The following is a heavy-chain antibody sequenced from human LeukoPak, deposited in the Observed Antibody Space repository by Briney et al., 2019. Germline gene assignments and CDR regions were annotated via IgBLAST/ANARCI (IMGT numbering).Heavy chain of an antibody. Sequence: PGGSLRLSCAASGFTFSSYAMSWVRQAPGTGLERVSVISGSGDSTSYADSVKGRFTISRDNSKNTLYLQMNSLRAEDTAVYYCAKDPKFSIVVVPAAGEWGQGTLVTVSS. J-gene: IGHJ4*02. CDR3: AKDPKFSIVVVPAAGE. V-gene: IGHV3-23*01. CDR2: ISGSGDST. D-gene: IGHD2-2*01. CDR1: GFTFSSYA.